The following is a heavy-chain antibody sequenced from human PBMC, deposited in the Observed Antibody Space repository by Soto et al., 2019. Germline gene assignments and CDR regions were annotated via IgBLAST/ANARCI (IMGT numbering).Heavy chain of an antibody. J-gene: IGHJ5*02. CDR1: GGSISSYY. D-gene: IGHD6-6*01. Sequence: SATLSLTCTVSGGSISSYYWSWIRQPPGKGLEWIGYIYYSGSTNYNPSLKSRVTISVDTSKNQFSLKLSSVTAADTAVYYCARVGNIAARPSWFDPWGQGTLVTVSS. CDR3: ARVGNIAARPSWFDP. V-gene: IGHV4-59*01. CDR2: IYYSGST.